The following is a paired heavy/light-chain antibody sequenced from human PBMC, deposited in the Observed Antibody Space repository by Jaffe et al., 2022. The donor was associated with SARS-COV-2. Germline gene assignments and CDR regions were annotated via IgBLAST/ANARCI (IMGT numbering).Light chain of an antibody. V-gene: IGKV3-15*01. Sequence: EIVVTQSPATLSVSPGETAILSCRASQSVRSSLAWYQHKPGQTPRLLIHGASTRATDIPARFSGSGSGTEFTLTISSLQSEDFAFYYCQQYGNWPLTFGGGTKVEIK. CDR3: QQYGNWPLT. CDR1: QSVRSS. J-gene: IGKJ4*01. CDR2: GAS.
Heavy chain of an antibody. CDR3: AKGPPGSYLDI. J-gene: IGHJ3*02. CDR1: GFTFNSYA. Sequence: VQLLESGGGLEQPGGSLRLSCVASGFTFNSYAMTWVRQAPGKGLEWVSHIDGRGRDIQYADSVKGRFTISRDNSKNTLYLQMNSLRAEDTAVYFCAKGPPGSYLDIWGLGTAVSISS. V-gene: IGHV3-23*01. CDR2: IDGRGRDI. D-gene: IGHD1-1*01.